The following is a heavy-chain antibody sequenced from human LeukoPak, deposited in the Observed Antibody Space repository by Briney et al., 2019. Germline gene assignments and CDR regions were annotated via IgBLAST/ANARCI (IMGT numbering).Heavy chain of an antibody. CDR1: GGSISSGTYH. D-gene: IGHD3-22*01. Sequence: ASETLSLTCTVSGGSISSGTYHWSWIRQYAGKGLEWIGHISHGGTTYYNPSLKSRVTISVDTSKNQFSLKLSSVTAADTAVYYCARHAHDYYDSLGGDSGLYYFDYWGQGTLVTVSS. V-gene: IGHV4-30-4*08. CDR2: ISHGGTT. CDR3: ARHAHDYYDSLGGDSGLYYFDY. J-gene: IGHJ4*02.